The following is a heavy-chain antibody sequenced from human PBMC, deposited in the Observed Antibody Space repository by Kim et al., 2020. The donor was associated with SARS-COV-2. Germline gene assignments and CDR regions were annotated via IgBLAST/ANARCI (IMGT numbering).Heavy chain of an antibody. Sequence: IYYADSVKGRFTISGDNAKNSLYLQMNSLRDEDTAVYYCASGNEVYYYYYGMDVWGQGTTVTVSS. V-gene: IGHV3-48*02. CDR3: ASGNEVYYYYYGMDV. D-gene: IGHD1-1*01. J-gene: IGHJ6*02. CDR2: I.